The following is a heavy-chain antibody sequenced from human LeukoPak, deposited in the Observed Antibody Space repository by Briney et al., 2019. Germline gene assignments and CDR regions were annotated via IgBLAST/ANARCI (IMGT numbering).Heavy chain of an antibody. V-gene: IGHV3-74*01. Sequence: HPGGSLRLSCAASGFTFSSYWMHWVRQAPGKGLVWVSRINSDGSSTSYADSVKGRFTISRDNAKNTLYLQMNSLRAEDTAVYYCAKDALGASYYFDYWGQGTLVTVSS. CDR1: GFTFSSYW. J-gene: IGHJ4*02. D-gene: IGHD1-26*01. CDR3: AKDALGASYYFDY. CDR2: INSDGSST.